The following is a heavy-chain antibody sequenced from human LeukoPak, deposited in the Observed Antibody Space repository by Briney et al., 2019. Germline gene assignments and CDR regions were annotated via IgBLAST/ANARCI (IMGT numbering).Heavy chain of an antibody. CDR3: AQVGFSEMEWLLYSDH. D-gene: IGHD3-3*01. CDR1: GFTFSSYW. V-gene: IGHV3-7*05. Sequence: PGGSLRLSCAASGFTFSSYWMSWVRQAPGKGLEWVANIKEDGSEKYYVESVKGRFTISRDNSKNTLYLQMNSLRAEDTAVYYCAQVGFSEMEWLLYSDHWGQGTLVTVSS. J-gene: IGHJ4*02. CDR2: IKEDGSEK.